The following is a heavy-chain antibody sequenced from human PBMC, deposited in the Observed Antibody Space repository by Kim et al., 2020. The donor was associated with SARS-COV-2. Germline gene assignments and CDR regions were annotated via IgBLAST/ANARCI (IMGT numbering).Heavy chain of an antibody. Sequence: GNPTYAQGFTGRFDFSLDTSVSTEYLQISSLKAEDTAVYFCARDSSGYFDSWGQGTLVTVSS. CDR3: ARDSSGYFDS. CDR2: GNP. J-gene: IGHJ4*02. D-gene: IGHD2-8*02. V-gene: IGHV7-4-1*02.